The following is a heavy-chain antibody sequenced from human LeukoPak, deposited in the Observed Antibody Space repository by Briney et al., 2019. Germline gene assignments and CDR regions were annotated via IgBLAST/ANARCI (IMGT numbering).Heavy chain of an antibody. Sequence: SETLSLTCTVSGGSISSYYWSWIRQPAGKGLEWIGRIYTSGSTNYNPSLKSRVTMSVDTSKNQFSLKLSSVTAADTAVYYCARDQSAYSGGWQYWYFDPWGRGTLVTVSS. J-gene: IGHJ2*01. CDR3: ARDQSAYSGGWQYWYFDP. CDR1: GGSISSYY. CDR2: IYTSGST. V-gene: IGHV4-4*07. D-gene: IGHD6-25*01.